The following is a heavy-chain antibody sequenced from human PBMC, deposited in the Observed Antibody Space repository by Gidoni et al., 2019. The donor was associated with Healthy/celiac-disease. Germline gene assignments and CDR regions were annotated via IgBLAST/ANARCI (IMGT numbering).Heavy chain of an antibody. V-gene: IGHV3-20*01. CDR3: ARETVLWFGELFSPQSLRPAIYGMDV. D-gene: IGHD3-10*01. Sequence: EVQLVESGGGVVRPGGSLRLSCAASGFTFVDYAMSWVRQAPGKGLEWVSGINWNGGSTGYADSVKGRFTISRDNAKNSLYLQMNSLRAEDTALYHCARETVLWFGELFSPQSLRPAIYGMDVWGQGTTVTVSS. CDR1: GFTFVDYA. CDR2: INWNGGST. J-gene: IGHJ6*02.